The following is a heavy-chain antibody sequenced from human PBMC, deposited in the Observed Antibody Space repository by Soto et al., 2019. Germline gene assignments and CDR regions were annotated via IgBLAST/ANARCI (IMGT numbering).Heavy chain of an antibody. J-gene: IGHJ4*02. V-gene: IGHV3-23*01. D-gene: IGHD2-15*01. CDR2: ISGSGGST. CDR1: GFTFSSNW. Sequence: GGSLRLSCAASGFTFSSNWMNWVRQAPGKGLEWVSAISGSGGSTYYADSVKGRFTISRDNSKNTLYLQMNSLRAEDTAVYYCAKDPAAEFDYWGQGTLVTVSS. CDR3: AKDPAAEFDY.